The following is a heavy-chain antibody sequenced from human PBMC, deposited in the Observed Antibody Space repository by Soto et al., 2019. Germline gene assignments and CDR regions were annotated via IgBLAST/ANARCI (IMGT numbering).Heavy chain of an antibody. D-gene: IGHD4-17*01. CDR2: ISSSSSTI. Sequence: GGSLRLSCAASGFTFSSYSMNWVRQAPGKGLEWVSYISSSSSTIYYADSVKGRFTISRDNAKNSLYLQMSSLRDEDTAVYYCARVSHGDYGMDVWGQGTTVTVSS. CDR3: ARVSHGDYGMDV. V-gene: IGHV3-48*02. CDR1: GFTFSSYS. J-gene: IGHJ6*02.